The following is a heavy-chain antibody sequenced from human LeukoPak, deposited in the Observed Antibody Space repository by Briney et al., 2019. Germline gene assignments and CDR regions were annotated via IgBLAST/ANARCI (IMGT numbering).Heavy chain of an antibody. Sequence: GGSLRLSCAASGFTFSDYYMSWIRQAPGKGLERVSYISSSGSTIYYADSVKGRFTISRDNAKNSLYLQMNSLRAEDTAVYYCARLPARSGYYTDYWGQGTLVTVSS. D-gene: IGHD3-3*01. CDR1: GFTFSDYY. V-gene: IGHV3-11*01. CDR3: ARLPARSGYYTDY. CDR2: ISSSGSTI. J-gene: IGHJ4*02.